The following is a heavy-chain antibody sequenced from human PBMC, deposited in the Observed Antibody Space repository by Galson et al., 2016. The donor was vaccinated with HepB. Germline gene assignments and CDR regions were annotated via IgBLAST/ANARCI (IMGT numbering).Heavy chain of an antibody. V-gene: IGHV4-59*13. Sequence: LTCTVSGVSITTYYWSWIRQAPGKGLEWIGYNRYTGGAKYNPSLGGRVTISVDTSRRQNSLKLTSVTAADTAVYYCAGFYTGTWSFDYWGQGVLVTVSS. CDR3: AGFYTGTWSFDY. D-gene: IGHD6-13*01. CDR1: GVSITTYY. J-gene: IGHJ4*02. CDR2: NRYTGGA.